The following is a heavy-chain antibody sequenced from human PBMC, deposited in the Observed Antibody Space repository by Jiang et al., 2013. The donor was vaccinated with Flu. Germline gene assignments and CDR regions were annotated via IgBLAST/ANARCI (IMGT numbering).Heavy chain of an antibody. D-gene: IGHD2-15*01. CDR1: GASINNHH. V-gene: IGHV4-59*11. Sequence: GSGLVKPSETLSLTCTVSGASINNHHWSWIRQPPGKGLEWIGHIPYSGSNKFNPSLKSRVSISVDMSKNQFSLHLTSVTAADTAVYYCASYIPYLSGRGYWGQGTPVTVSS. J-gene: IGHJ4*02. CDR3: ASYIPYLSGRGY. CDR2: IPYSGSN.